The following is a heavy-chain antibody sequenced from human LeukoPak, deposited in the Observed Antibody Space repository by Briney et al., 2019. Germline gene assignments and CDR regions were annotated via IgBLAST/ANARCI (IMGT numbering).Heavy chain of an antibody. CDR2: IYHSGST. Sequence: SETLSLTCTVSGYSISSGYYWGWIRQPPGKGLEWIGSIYHSGSTYYNPSLKSRVTISVDTSKNQFSLKLSSVTAADTAVYYCARGDWYYYGSGSYYTPPLFDYWGQGTLVTVSS. CDR3: ARGDWYYYGSGSYYTPPLFDY. CDR1: GYSISSGYY. V-gene: IGHV4-38-2*02. D-gene: IGHD3-10*01. J-gene: IGHJ4*02.